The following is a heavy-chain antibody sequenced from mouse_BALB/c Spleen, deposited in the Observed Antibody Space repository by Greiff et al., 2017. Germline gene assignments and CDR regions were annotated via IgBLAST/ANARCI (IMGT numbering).Heavy chain of an antibody. CDR2: ISDGGSYT. J-gene: IGHJ3*01. CDR1: GFTFSDYY. V-gene: IGHV5-4*02. Sequence: EVKVVESGGGLVKPGGSLKLSCAASGFTFSDYYMYWVRQTPEKRLEWVATISDGGSYTYYPDSVKGRFTISRDNAKNTLYLQMSSLKSEDTAMYYCAGITTAWFAYWGQGTLVTVSA. D-gene: IGHD2-4*01. CDR3: AGITTAWFAY.